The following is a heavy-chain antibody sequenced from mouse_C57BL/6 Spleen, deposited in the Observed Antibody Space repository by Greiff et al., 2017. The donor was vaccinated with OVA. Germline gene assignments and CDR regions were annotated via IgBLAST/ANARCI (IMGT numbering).Heavy chain of an antibody. J-gene: IGHJ2*01. V-gene: IGHV1-80*01. CDR2: IYPGDGDT. CDR1: GYAFSSYW. Sequence: VQRVESGAELVKPGASVKISCKASGYAFSSYWMNWVKQRPGKGLEWIGQIYPGDGDTNYNGKFKGKATLTADKSSSTAYMQLSSLTSEDSAVYFCARRGLLHFDYWGQGTTLTVSS. D-gene: IGHD2-13*01. CDR3: ARRGLLHFDY.